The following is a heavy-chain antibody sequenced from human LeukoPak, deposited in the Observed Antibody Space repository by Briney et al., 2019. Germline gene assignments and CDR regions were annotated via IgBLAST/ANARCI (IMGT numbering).Heavy chain of an antibody. CDR3: ARDVSEYSGYALPSRAFDI. CDR2: IYYSGST. V-gene: IGHV4-39*07. Sequence: SETLSLTCTVSGGSISSSSYYWGWIRQPPGTGLEWIGSIYYSGSTYYTPSLKSRVTISVDTSKNQFSLKLNSVTPEDTAVYYCARDVSEYSGYALPSRAFDIWGRGTMVTVSS. J-gene: IGHJ3*02. CDR1: GGSISSSSYY. D-gene: IGHD5-12*01.